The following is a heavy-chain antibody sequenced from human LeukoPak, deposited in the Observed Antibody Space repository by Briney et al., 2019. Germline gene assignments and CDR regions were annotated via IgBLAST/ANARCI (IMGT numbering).Heavy chain of an antibody. V-gene: IGHV4-39*07. CDR1: GGSISSSSYY. Sequence: SETLSLTCTVSGGSISSSSYYWGWIRQPPGKGLEWIGSIYYSGSTYYNPSLKSRVTISVDTSKNQFSLKLSSVTAADTAVYYCARANGDSSWYVYFDYWGQGTLVTVSS. J-gene: IGHJ4*02. CDR2: IYYSGST. D-gene: IGHD6-13*01. CDR3: ARANGDSSWYVYFDY.